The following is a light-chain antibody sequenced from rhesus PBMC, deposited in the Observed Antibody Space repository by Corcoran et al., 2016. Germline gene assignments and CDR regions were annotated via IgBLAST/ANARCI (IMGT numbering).Light chain of an antibody. V-gene: IGKV1-69*01. CDR2: RAS. CDR1: QGISNW. J-gene: IGKJ2*01. CDR3: QQHDNSPYI. Sequence: DIQMTQSPSSLSASVGDRVTITCRASQGISNWLAWYQQKPGKAPKILIYRASNLETGVPSRFSGIGSGTDFTLTISSLQPEDIATYYCQQHDNSPYIFGQGTKVEIK.